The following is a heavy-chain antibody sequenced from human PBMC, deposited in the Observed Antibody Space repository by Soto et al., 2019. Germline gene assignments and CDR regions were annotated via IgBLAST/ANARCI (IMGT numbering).Heavy chain of an antibody. CDR2: INTDGTYT. V-gene: IGHV3-74*01. CDR1: GFTFGNFW. Sequence: EVELVESGGGLVQPGGSLRLSCAASGFTFGNFWMHWVRQAPGEGLLWVSRINTDGTYTHYADSVKGRFTVSRDNAKNTMYQQMNSLRAEDTAVYYCARDSFTTSGSYYGFDKWGQGALVTVSS. D-gene: IGHD1-26*01. J-gene: IGHJ4*02. CDR3: ARDSFTTSGSYYGFDK.